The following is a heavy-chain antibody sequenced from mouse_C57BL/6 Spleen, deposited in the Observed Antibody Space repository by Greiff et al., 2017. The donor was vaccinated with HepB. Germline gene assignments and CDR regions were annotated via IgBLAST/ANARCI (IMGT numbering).Heavy chain of an antibody. J-gene: IGHJ2*01. Sequence: QVQLQQPGAELVRPGSSVKLSCKASGYTFTSYWMDWVKQRPGQGLEWIGNIYPSDSETHYNQKFKDKATLTVDKSSSTAYMQLSSLTSADSAVYYCARWNYYGSTDYWGQGTTLTVSS. CDR3: ARWNYYGSTDY. CDR2: IYPSDSET. V-gene: IGHV1-61*01. D-gene: IGHD1-1*01. CDR1: GYTFTSYW.